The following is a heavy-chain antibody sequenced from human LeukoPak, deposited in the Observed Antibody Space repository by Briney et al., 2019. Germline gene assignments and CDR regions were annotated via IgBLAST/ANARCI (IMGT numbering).Heavy chain of an antibody. Sequence: SVKVSCKASGGTFSSYAISWVRQAPGQGLEWMGRIIPIFGTANYAQEVQGRGTITTDETTSTAYMELSSLRSEDTAVYYCAGITYSGSYYFDYWGQGTLVTVTS. CDR3: AGITYSGSYYFDY. J-gene: IGHJ4*02. CDR1: GGTFSSYA. D-gene: IGHD1-26*01. CDR2: IIPIFGTA. V-gene: IGHV1-69*05.